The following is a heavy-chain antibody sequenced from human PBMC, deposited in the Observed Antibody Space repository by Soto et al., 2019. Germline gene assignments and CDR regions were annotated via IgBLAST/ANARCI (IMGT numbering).Heavy chain of an antibody. D-gene: IGHD6-19*01. CDR1: GGSISSYY. V-gene: IGHV4-59*08. Sequence: SETLSLTCTVSGGSISSYYWSWIRQPPGKGLEWIGYIYYSGSTNYNPSLKSRVTISVDTSKNQFSLKLSSVTAADTAVYYCARQVGGWAPWYFDYCGQGTLVTVSS. CDR3: ARQVGGWAPWYFDY. J-gene: IGHJ4*02. CDR2: IYYSGST.